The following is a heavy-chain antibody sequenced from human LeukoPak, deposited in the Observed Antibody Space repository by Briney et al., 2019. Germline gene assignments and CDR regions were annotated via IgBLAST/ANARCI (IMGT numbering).Heavy chain of an antibody. D-gene: IGHD3-22*01. Sequence: GASVKVSCKASGYTFTSYGISWVRQAPGQGLEWMGWISAYNGNTNYAQKLQGRVTMTIDTSTSTAYMELRSLRSDDTAVYYCARVNYYDSSGYYYAHLDYWGQGTLVTVSS. CDR2: ISAYNGNT. CDR1: GYTFTSYG. CDR3: ARVNYYDSSGYYYAHLDY. V-gene: IGHV1-18*01. J-gene: IGHJ4*02.